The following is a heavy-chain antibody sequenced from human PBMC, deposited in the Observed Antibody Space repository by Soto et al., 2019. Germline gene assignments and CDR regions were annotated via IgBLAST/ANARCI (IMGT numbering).Heavy chain of an antibody. CDR1: GFTFSSYG. J-gene: IGHJ6*02. CDR3: AKDKKPLWFGENCGMDV. CDR2: ISYDGSNK. D-gene: IGHD3-10*01. Sequence: QVQLVESGGGVVQPGRSLRLSCAASGFTFSSYGMHWVRQAPGKGLEWVAVISYDGSNKYYADSVKGRFSISRDNSKNTLYLQMNSLRAEDTAVYYCAKDKKPLWFGENCGMDVWGQGTTVTVSS. V-gene: IGHV3-30*18.